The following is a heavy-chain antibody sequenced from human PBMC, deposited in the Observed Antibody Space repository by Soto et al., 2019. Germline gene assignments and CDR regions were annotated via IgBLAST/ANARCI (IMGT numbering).Heavy chain of an antibody. D-gene: IGHD6-19*01. CDR2: ISGSGGRT. J-gene: IGHJ4*02. CDR3: AKGTVAGTSDFDY. V-gene: IGHV3-23*01. Sequence: GGSLRLSCAASGFTFSSHAMSWVRQAPGKGLEWVSAISGSGGRTYYADSVKGRFTISRDNSKNTLYLQMNGLRAEYTAVYYCAKGTVAGTSDFDYWGQGTLVTVSS. CDR1: GFTFSSHA.